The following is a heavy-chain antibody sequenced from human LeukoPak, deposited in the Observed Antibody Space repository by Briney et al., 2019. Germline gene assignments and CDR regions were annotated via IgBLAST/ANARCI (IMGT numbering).Heavy chain of an antibody. CDR1: GWSLSSYY. V-gene: IGHV4-59*01. J-gene: IGHJ3*02. D-gene: IGHD3-22*01. CDR3: ARERYYDSSGYSDAFDI. CDR2: IYYSGST. Sequence: FETPSLTRTVSGWSLSSYYWGWIRQPPRKGLEGVGDIYYSGSTNYNPSLKSRVTISVDTSKNQFSLKLSSVTAADTAVYYCARERYYDSSGYSDAFDIWGQGTMVTVSS.